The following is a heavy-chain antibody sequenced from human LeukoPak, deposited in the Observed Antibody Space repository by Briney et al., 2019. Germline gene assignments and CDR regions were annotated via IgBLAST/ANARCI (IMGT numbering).Heavy chain of an antibody. CDR1: GFTFSSYE. CDR3: AREPRRRVAVAGTSDAFDI. CDR2: ISSSGSTI. Sequence: GGSLRLSCAASGFTFSSYEMNWVRQAPGKGPEWVSYISSSGSTIYYADSAKGRFTISRDNAKNSLYLQMNSLRAEDTAVYYCAREPRRRVAVAGTSDAFDIWGQGTMVTVSS. D-gene: IGHD6-19*01. V-gene: IGHV3-48*03. J-gene: IGHJ3*02.